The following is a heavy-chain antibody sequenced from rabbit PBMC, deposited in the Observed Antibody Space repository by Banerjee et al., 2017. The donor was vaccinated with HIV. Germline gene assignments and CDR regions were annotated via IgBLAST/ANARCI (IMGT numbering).Heavy chain of an antibody. D-gene: IGHD6-1*01. CDR2: IYAGKGTT. Sequence: QEQLVESGGGLVQPGGSLKLSCKASGFDFSSYGVSWVRQAPGKGLEWIGIIYAGKGTTDYASWVNGRFTISSDNAQNTVDLQMNSLTAADTATYFCARGYVSGNALLYNLWGQGTLVTVS. J-gene: IGHJ4*01. V-gene: IGHV1S47*01. CDR1: GFDFSSYG. CDR3: ARGYVSGNALLYNL.